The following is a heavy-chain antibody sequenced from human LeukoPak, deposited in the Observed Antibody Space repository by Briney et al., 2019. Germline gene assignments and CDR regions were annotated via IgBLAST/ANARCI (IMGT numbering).Heavy chain of an antibody. D-gene: IGHD5-24*01. CDR2: LIPLFGTA. CDR1: GGTFTTYD. CDR3: ARDGRDGYNMGGYYFDS. V-gene: IGHV1-69*13. Sequence: ASVKVSCKASGGTFTTYDISWVRQAPGQGLEWMGGLIPLFGTANYAQKFQGRVTITADESTSTSYMELRNLRSEDTAVYYCARDGRDGYNMGGYYFDSGGQGTLVTVYS. J-gene: IGHJ4*02.